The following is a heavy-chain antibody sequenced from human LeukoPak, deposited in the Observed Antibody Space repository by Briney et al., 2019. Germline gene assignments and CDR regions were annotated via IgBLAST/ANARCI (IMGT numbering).Heavy chain of an antibody. Sequence: GGSLRLSCAASGFVVSTNYMTWVRQPPGRGLEWVSVIYKDGRTFYTDSVKGRFTISRDNSKNTVYLQMSSLRVEDTAVYYCAKSLTYYHENSDSIWGQGTLVTVSS. V-gene: IGHV3-53*01. CDR2: IYKDGRT. CDR1: GFVVSTNY. J-gene: IGHJ4*02. CDR3: AKSLTYYHENSDSI. D-gene: IGHD3-22*01.